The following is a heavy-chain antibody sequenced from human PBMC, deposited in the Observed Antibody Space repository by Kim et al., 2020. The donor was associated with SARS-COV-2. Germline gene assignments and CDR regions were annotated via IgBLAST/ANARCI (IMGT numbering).Heavy chain of an antibody. Sequence: SVKGRFTISRDNSKNTLYLQMNSLRAEDTAVYYCAKDLNYGDYGPDAFDIWGQGTMVTVSS. V-gene: IGHV3-23*01. J-gene: IGHJ3*02. D-gene: IGHD4-17*01. CDR3: AKDLNYGDYGPDAFDI.